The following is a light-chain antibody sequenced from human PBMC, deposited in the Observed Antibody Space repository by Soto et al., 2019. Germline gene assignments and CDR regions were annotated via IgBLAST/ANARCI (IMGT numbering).Light chain of an antibody. CDR3: QQSSNWPLT. Sequence: EIVLTQSRATRSLSPGERAALSCRASQSVRSCLAWYQQKPGQAPRLLIYDASNRATGIPARFSGSGSGTDFTLTISSLEPEDFAVYYCQQSSNWPLTFGPGTKVD. V-gene: IGKV3-11*01. CDR2: DAS. CDR1: QSVRSC. J-gene: IGKJ3*01.